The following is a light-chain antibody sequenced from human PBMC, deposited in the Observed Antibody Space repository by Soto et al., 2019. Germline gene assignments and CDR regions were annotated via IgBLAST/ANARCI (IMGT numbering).Light chain of an antibody. CDR2: GVT. Sequence: QSALTQPASVSGSPGQSITISCTGTSSDVGAYYSVSWYQHHPGKAPKLIIYGVTNRPSGVSNRFSGSKSGNTASLTISGLQAAEEADYNCSSYARGRSHYVFGTGTKVTVL. J-gene: IGLJ1*01. V-gene: IGLV2-14*01. CDR1: SSDVGAYYS. CDR3: SSYARGRSHYV.